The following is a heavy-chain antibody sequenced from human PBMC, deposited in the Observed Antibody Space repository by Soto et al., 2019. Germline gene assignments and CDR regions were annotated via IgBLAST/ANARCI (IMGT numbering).Heavy chain of an antibody. D-gene: IGHD6-13*01. CDR2: ISWDGGST. Sequence: TGGSLRLSCAASGFTFDDYTMHWVRQAPGKGLEWVSLISWDGGSTYYADSVKGRFTISRDNSKNSLYLQMNSLRTEDTALYYCAKDPAPHSSSWSTFDYWGQGTLVTVSS. V-gene: IGHV3-43*01. J-gene: IGHJ4*02. CDR3: AKDPAPHSSSWSTFDY. CDR1: GFTFDDYT.